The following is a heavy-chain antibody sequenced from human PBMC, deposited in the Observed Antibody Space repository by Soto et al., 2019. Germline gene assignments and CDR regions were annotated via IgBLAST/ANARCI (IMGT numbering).Heavy chain of an antibody. Sequence: QVQLQESGPGLVKPSQTLSLTCTVSGGSISSGGYYWSWIRQHPGKGLEWIGYIYYSGSTYYNPSLKTRVTRSVDTSKDHFSLKLSSVPAADTAVYYCARSGYSYGPNPLLYWGQGTLVTVSS. CDR1: GGSISSGGYY. J-gene: IGHJ4*02. D-gene: IGHD5-18*01. CDR2: IYYSGST. CDR3: ARSGYSYGPNPLLY. V-gene: IGHV4-31*03.